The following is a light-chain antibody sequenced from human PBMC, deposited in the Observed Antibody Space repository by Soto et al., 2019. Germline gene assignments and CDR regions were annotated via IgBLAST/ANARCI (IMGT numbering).Light chain of an antibody. CDR2: DAS. J-gene: IGKJ4*01. CDR1: ESVSSY. CDR3: QHRSDWPRRALT. Sequence: EIVLTQSPATLSLSPGERATLSCRASESVSSYLAWYQQKPGQAPRLLIYDASNRATGIPARFSGSGSGTDFTLTISYLEPEDFAVYYCQHRSDWPRRALTFGGGTKVDIK. V-gene: IGKV3-11*01.